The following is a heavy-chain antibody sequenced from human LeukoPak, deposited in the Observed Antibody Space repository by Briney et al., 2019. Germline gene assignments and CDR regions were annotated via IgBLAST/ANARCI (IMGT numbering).Heavy chain of an antibody. Sequence: SETLSLTCTVSGGSLSSYYWSWIRQPPGKGLEWIGYIYYSGSTNYNPSLKSRVTISVDTSKNQFSLKLSSVTAADTAVYYCARHIPIYSLYAFDIWGQGTMVTVSS. V-gene: IGHV4-59*01. D-gene: IGHD5-18*01. CDR1: GGSLSSYY. J-gene: IGHJ3*02. CDR2: IYYSGST. CDR3: ARHIPIYSLYAFDI.